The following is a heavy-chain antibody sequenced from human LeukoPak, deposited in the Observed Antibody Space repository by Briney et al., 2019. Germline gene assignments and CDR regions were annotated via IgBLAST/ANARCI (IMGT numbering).Heavy chain of an antibody. J-gene: IGHJ4*02. CDR1: GYTFTSYA. CDR2: INAGNGNA. V-gene: IGHV1-3*01. Sequence: ASVKVSCTASGYTFTSYAMHWVRQAPGQRLEWVGWINAGNGNATYTQKFQDRVTFTRDTSASTAYMDLSSLRSEDTAVYYCARVSSGWHGYLDYWGQGTPVTVSS. D-gene: IGHD6-25*01. CDR3: ARVSSGWHGYLDY.